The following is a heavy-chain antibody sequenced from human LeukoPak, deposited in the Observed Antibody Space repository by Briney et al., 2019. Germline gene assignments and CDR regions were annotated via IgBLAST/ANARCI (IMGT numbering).Heavy chain of an antibody. J-gene: IGHJ6*02. V-gene: IGHV4-39*01. CDR2: IYYSGST. D-gene: IGHD2-15*01. CDR3: ATIYCSGGSCYPLWYYYYGMDV. Sequence: PSETLSLTCTVSGGSIGSSSYYWGWIRQPPGKGLEWIGSIYYSGSTYYNPSLKSRVTISVDTSKNQFSLKLSSVTAADTAVYYCATIYCSGGSCYPLWYYYYGMDVWGQGTTVTVSS. CDR1: GGSIGSSSYY.